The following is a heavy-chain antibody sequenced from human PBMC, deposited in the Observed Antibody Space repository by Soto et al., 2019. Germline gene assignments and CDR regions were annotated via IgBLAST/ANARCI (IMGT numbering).Heavy chain of an antibody. J-gene: IGHJ5*02. V-gene: IGHV5-51*01. D-gene: IGHD6-25*01. CDR3: ARQAVYSSGWTS. CDR1: AYSFTSYW. Sequence: GESLKISCKGSAYSFTSYWIGWVRQMPGKGLELMGIIYPGDSDTRYSPSFQGRVTISADKSISTAYLQWSSLQASDSAVYYCARQAVYSSGWTSWGQGTLVTVSS. CDR2: IYPGDSDT.